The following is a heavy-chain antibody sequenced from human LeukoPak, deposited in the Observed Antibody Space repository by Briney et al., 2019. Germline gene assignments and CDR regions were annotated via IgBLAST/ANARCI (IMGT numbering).Heavy chain of an antibody. CDR1: GFTFSSYS. J-gene: IGHJ3*01. V-gene: IGHV3-21*01. D-gene: IGHD4-23*01. CDR2: ISSSSSYI. CDR3: ARGQDTVLTSRDAFDF. Sequence: GGSLRLSCAASGFTFSSYSMNWVRQAPGKGLEWVSFISSSSSYIYYADSVKGRFTISRDNARNSLYLQMNSLRAEDTAVYYCARGQDTVLTSRDAFDFWGQGTMVTVSS.